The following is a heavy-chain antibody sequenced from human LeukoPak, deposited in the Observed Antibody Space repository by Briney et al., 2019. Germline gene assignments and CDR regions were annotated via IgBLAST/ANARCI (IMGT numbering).Heavy chain of an antibody. Sequence: PGRSLRLSSAASGFTFDDYAMHWVRQAPGKGLEWVSGISWNSGSIGYADSVKGRFTISRDNAKNSLYLQMNSLRAEDLALYYCAKGRQGCSGGSCYNWFDPWGQGTLVTVSS. CDR2: ISWNSGSI. V-gene: IGHV3-9*03. D-gene: IGHD2-15*01. CDR3: AKGRQGCSGGSCYNWFDP. CDR1: GFTFDDYA. J-gene: IGHJ5*02.